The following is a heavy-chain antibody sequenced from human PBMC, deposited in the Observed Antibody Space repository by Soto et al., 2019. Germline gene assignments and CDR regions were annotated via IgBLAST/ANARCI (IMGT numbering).Heavy chain of an antibody. Sequence: PGGSLRLSCAASGFTFSSDGMHWVRQAPGKGLEWVAVIWYDGSNKYYADSVKGRSTISRDNSKNTLYLQMNSLRAEDTAVYYCARGQDYGGNPDAFDIWGQGAMVTVSS. V-gene: IGHV3-33*01. CDR2: IWYDGSNK. CDR1: GFTFSSDG. J-gene: IGHJ3*02. D-gene: IGHD4-17*01. CDR3: ARGQDYGGNPDAFDI.